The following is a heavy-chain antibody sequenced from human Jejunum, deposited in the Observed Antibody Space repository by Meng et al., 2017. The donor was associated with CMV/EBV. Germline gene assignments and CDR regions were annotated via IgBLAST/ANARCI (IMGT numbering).Heavy chain of an antibody. Sequence: SGFILSNSAIHWVRQASGKGLEWVGRVRSKTNNYATAFAASVKGRFTISRDESKNTAYLQMNNLKTEDTAVYYCTRWAEIVAGGYYVYWGQGSLVTVSS. CDR1: GFILSNSA. D-gene: IGHD3-22*01. CDR3: TRWAEIVAGGYYVY. J-gene: IGHJ4*02. V-gene: IGHV3-73*01. CDR2: VRSKTNNYAT.